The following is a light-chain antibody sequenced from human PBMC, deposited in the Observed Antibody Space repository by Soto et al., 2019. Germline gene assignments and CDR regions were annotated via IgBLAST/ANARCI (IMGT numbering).Light chain of an antibody. Sequence: EIVVTQSPGTLSLSPGARTTLSCRASQSVSSNLAWYQQKPGQAPRLLIYGASTRATGIPARFSGSGSGTEFTVTISSLQSEDFAVYYCHQYSSSRRTFGQGTKVDI. CDR2: GAS. J-gene: IGKJ1*01. CDR1: QSVSSN. CDR3: HQYSSSRRT. V-gene: IGKV3-15*01.